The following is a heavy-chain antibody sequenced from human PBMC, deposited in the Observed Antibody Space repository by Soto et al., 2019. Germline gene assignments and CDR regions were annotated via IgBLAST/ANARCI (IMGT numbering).Heavy chain of an antibody. CDR2: IYHSGST. CDR1: GGPLSGHY. V-gene: IGHV4-59*11. J-gene: IGHJ5*02. Sequence: SETLSLTCTVSGGPLSGHYWTWLRQPPGKGLEWIGYIYHSGSTYYNPSLKSRVTISVDRSKNQFSLKLSSVTAADTAVYYCARVPDRWGQGTLVTVSS. CDR3: ARVPDR. D-gene: IGHD2-2*01.